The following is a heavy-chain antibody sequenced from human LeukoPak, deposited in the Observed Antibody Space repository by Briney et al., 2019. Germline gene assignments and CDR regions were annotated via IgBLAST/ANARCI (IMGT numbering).Heavy chain of an antibody. CDR2: INHSGST. J-gene: IGHJ4*02. CDR3: ARGVYDYVWGSYRKPHFDY. CDR1: GGSFSGYY. D-gene: IGHD3-16*02. V-gene: IGHV4-34*01. Sequence: PSETLSLTCAVYGGSFSGYYWSWIRRPPGKGLEWIGEINHSGSTNYNPSLKSRVTISVDTSKNQFSLKLSSVTAADTAVYYCARGVYDYVWGSYRKPHFDYWGQGTLVTVSS.